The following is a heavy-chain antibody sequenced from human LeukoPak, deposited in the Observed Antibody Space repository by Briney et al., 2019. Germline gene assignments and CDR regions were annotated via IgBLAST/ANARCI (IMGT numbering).Heavy chain of an antibody. Sequence: GGSLRLSCSASGFTFRNFAISWVRQAPGKGLEWVSSIGGGDTHYADSVKGWFTISRDDSRSTVDLQMSSLRAEDTAVYYCAKDGQSFNSMYDYFDSWGQGTLVTVSS. D-gene: IGHD2-8*01. CDR3: AKDGQSFNSMYDYFDS. V-gene: IGHV3-23*01. J-gene: IGHJ4*02. CDR1: GFTFRNFA. CDR2: IGGGDT.